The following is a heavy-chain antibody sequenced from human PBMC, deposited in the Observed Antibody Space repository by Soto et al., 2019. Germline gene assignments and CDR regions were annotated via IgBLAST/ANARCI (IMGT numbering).Heavy chain of an antibody. CDR1: GFSVSTNY. J-gene: IGHJ4*02. D-gene: IGHD3-22*01. V-gene: IGHV3-53*01. CDR2: IFTGETT. Sequence: GGSLRLSCEASGFSVSTNYMSWVRQAPGKGLEWVSVIFTGETTDYADSVKGRFTISRDNSKNTLYLHMNNLRVEDTAVYYCARDDFDNSGCYHFYFDYWGQGTVVTVSS. CDR3: ARDDFDNSGCYHFYFDY.